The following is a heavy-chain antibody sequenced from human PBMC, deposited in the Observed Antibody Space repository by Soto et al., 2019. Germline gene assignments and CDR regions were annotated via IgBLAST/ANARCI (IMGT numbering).Heavy chain of an antibody. CDR1: GYSISSGYY. D-gene: IGHD1-1*01. V-gene: IGHV4-38-2*02. Sequence: SETLSLTCTVSGYSISSGYYWGWIRQPPGKGLEWIGSIYHSGSTYYNPSLKSRVTISVDTSKNQFSLKLSSVTAADTAVYYCAREGTGGYWYFDLWGRGTLVTVSS. CDR2: IYHSGST. J-gene: IGHJ2*01. CDR3: AREGTGGYWYFDL.